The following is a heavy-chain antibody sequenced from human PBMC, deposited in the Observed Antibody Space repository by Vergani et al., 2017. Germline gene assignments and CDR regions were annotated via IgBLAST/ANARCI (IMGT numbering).Heavy chain of an antibody. CDR3: ARQYSSSGDDY. CDR1: GGSISSYY. J-gene: IGHJ4*02. Sequence: QVQLQESGPGLVKPSETLSLTCTVSGGSISSYYWSWIRQPAGKGLEWIGRIHATGSTNYNPSLKSRVTMSVDTSKNQFSLRLSSVTAADTAVYYCARQYSSSGDDYWGQGTLVTVSS. CDR2: IHATGST. D-gene: IGHD6-6*01. V-gene: IGHV4-4*07.